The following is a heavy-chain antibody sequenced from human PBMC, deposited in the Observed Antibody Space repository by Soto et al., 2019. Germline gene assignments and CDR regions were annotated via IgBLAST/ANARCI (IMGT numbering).Heavy chain of an antibody. CDR1: GFTFSSYA. CDR2: ISSDGSNT. J-gene: IGHJ5*02. V-gene: IGHV3-30-3*01. Sequence: PGGSLRLSCAASGFTFSSYAMHWVRQAPGKGLEWVAVISSDGSNTYYADSVKGRFTISRDNSKNTLYQQMNSLGAEDTAVYYCARAFCSRSSCSAAPFDPWGQGTLVTVSS. D-gene: IGHD2-2*01. CDR3: ARAFCSRSSCSAAPFDP.